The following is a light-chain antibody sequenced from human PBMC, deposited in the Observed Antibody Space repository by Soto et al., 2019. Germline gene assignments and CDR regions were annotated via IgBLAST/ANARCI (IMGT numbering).Light chain of an antibody. CDR3: QQYNSWPPIT. V-gene: IGKV3-15*01. CDR1: QSVSSY. J-gene: IGKJ5*01. Sequence: ILLTQSPATLSLSPGERATLSCRASQSVSSYLAWYQQKPGQAPRLLIYDASTRATGIPDRFSGGGSGTEFTLTISSLQSEDFVVYYCQQYNSWPPITFGQGTRLEIK. CDR2: DAS.